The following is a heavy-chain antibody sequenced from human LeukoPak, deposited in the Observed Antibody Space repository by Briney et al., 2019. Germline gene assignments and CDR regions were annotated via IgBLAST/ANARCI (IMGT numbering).Heavy chain of an antibody. CDR1: AFSFRTYW. Sequence: GWSLRLSCVASAFSFRTYWMNWVRQAPGKGLEGVANINQDGSVKHYLDSVKGRFTISRDNAKNSLYLQMNSLRADDTAVYYCAVIDSNGWQVGLDYWGQGTQVTVSS. D-gene: IGHD6-19*01. V-gene: IGHV3-7*01. CDR3: AVIDSNGWQVGLDY. CDR2: INQDGSVK. J-gene: IGHJ4*02.